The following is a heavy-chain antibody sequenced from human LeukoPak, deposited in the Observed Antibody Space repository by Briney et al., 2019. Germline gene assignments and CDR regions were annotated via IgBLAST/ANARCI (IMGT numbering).Heavy chain of an antibody. D-gene: IGHD1-26*01. CDR3: ARGRSNYYGMDV. CDR2: IYYNGNT. Sequence: PETLSLTCSVSDGSINSYYWNWIRRPPGKGLEWIGYIYYNGNTNHSPSLKSRVTMSVDTSKNLFSLKVSSVTAADTAVYYCARGRSNYYGMDVWGQGTTVTVSS. J-gene: IGHJ6*02. CDR1: DGSINSYY. V-gene: IGHV4-59*01.